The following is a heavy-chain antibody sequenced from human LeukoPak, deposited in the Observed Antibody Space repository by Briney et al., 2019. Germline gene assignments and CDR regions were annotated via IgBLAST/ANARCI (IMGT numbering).Heavy chain of an antibody. V-gene: IGHV3-23*01. CDR3: AKARGFCSGGSCYNPFDP. D-gene: IGHD2-15*01. CDR1: GFSFSSYA. CDR2: ISGSGGST. Sequence: GGSLRLSCAASGFSFSSYAMSWVRQAPGKGLEWVSGISGSGGSTYYADSVKGRFTISRDNSKNTLYVQMNSLRAEDTAVYYCAKARGFCSGGSCYNPFDPWGQGTLVTVSS. J-gene: IGHJ5*02.